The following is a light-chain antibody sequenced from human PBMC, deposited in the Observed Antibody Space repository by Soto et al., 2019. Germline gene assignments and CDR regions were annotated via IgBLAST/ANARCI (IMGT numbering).Light chain of an antibody. V-gene: IGLV2-18*01. CDR1: STDFVSYNR. J-gene: IGLJ1*01. Sequence: QSALTQPPSVSGSPGQSVTISCTGTSTDFVSYNRVSWYQQPPGTAPKLIIYEASNRPSGVPDRFSGSKSGNTASLNISGLQAADEADYHCSLYPSENTYVLGTGTKV. CDR3: SLYPSENTYV. CDR2: EAS.